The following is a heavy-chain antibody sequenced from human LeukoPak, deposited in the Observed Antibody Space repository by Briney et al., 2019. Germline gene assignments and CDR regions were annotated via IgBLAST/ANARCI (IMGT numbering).Heavy chain of an antibody. D-gene: IGHD3-10*01. J-gene: IGHJ6*02. V-gene: IGHV1-8*01. CDR3: ARRGYYYGSGSRPGYYYYGMDV. CDR1: GYTFTSYD. CDR2: MNPNSGNT. Sequence: GGSVKVSCKASGYTFTSYDINWVRQATGQGLEWMGWMNPNSGNTGYAQKFQGRVTMTRNTSISTVYMELSSLISEDTAVYYCARRGYYYGSGSRPGYYYYGMDVWGQGTTVTVSS.